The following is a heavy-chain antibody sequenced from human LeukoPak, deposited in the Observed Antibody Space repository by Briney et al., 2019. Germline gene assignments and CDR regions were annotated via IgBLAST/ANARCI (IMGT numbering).Heavy chain of an antibody. CDR2: ISHHGSDE. J-gene: IGHJ4*02. Sequence: GGSLRLSCAASGFTFSTCGMHWVRLAPGKGLEWVALISHHGSDEYYADSVKGRFTISRDNSKNMLYLQMNRLRAEDTAVYYCVKEAYYGWGSSPTFYFDYWGQGTRVTVSS. D-gene: IGHD3-10*01. V-gene: IGHV3-30*18. CDR3: VKEAYYGWGSSPTFYFDY. CDR1: GFTFSTCG.